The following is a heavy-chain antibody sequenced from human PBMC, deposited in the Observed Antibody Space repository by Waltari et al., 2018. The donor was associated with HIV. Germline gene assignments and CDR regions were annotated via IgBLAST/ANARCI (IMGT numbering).Heavy chain of an antibody. J-gene: IGHJ6*02. CDR2: IYSGGSR. Sequence: EVQLVASGGGLIEPGGSLRVSCAGSGFTLSSTYMSWVRQAPGKGLEWVSVIYSGGSRYYADSVKGRFIISRDNSKNTVSLHMNSLRAEDTAVYYCARDPRSSGYYGMDVWGQGIKVTVSS. V-gene: IGHV3-53*01. CDR3: ARDPRSSGYYGMDV. CDR1: GFTLSSTY. D-gene: IGHD1-26*01.